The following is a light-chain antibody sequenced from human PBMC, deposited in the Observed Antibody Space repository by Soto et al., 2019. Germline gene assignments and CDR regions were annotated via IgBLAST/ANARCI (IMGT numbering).Light chain of an antibody. V-gene: IGLV2-14*03. J-gene: IGLJ1*01. CDR1: SSDVGEYKY. Sequence: QSALTQPASVSGSPGQSITISCTEISSDVGEYKYVSWYQQHPGTAPKLIIYDVSNRPSGVPDRVSGSKSGTSASLAITGLQAEDEADYYCQSYDSSLSGYVFGTGTKLTVL. CDR3: QSYDSSLSGYV. CDR2: DVS.